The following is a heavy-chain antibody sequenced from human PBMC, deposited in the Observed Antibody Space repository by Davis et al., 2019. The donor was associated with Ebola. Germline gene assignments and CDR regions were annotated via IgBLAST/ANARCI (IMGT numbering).Heavy chain of an antibody. D-gene: IGHD5-24*01. CDR3: ARGRDSMDV. V-gene: IGHV1-18*01. Sequence: AASVKVSCKAPGHTFSNYAMHWVRQAPGQRLEWMGWISAYNGNTNYAQKLQGRVTMTRDTSMSTAYMELRRLRSDDTAMYYCARGRDSMDVWGKGTTVTVSS. CDR1: GHTFSNYA. CDR2: ISAYNGNT. J-gene: IGHJ6*04.